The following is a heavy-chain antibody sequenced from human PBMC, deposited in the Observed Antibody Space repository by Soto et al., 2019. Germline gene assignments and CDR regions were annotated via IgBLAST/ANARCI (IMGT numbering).Heavy chain of an antibody. CDR2: ISGSGGST. D-gene: IGHD3-22*01. J-gene: IGHJ4*02. Sequence: GGSLRLSCAASGFTFSSYAMSWVRQAPGKGLEWVSAISGSGGSTYYADSVKGRFTISRDNSKNTLYLQMNSLRAEDTAVYYCAREGRYYYDSSGHPPGTLVFDYWGQGTLVTVSS. CDR1: GFTFSSYA. CDR3: AREGRYYYDSSGHPPGTLVFDY. V-gene: IGHV3-23*01.